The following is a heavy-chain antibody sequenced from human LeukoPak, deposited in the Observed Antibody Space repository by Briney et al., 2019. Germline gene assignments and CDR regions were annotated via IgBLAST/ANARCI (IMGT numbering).Heavy chain of an antibody. CDR3: AKDQDVAAAGTWGSIDY. CDR2: ISYDATNE. J-gene: IGHJ4*02. D-gene: IGHD6-13*01. V-gene: IGHV3-30*18. Sequence: GGSLRLSCAASGFTFSNYGIHWVRQAPGKGLEWVAVISYDATNEYYTDSEKGRFTISRDNSRNTLYLQMNSLRAEDTAVYYCAKDQDVAAAGTWGSIDYWGQGTLVTVSS. CDR1: GFTFSNYG.